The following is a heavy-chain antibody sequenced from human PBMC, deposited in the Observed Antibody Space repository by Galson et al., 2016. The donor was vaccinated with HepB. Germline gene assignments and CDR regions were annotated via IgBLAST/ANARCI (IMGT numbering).Heavy chain of an antibody. D-gene: IGHD4-11*01. J-gene: IGHJ5*02. CDR1: GLAFSDYE. Sequence: SLRLSCAASGLAFSDYEMHWVRQAPGKGLIWVSAVTPGDDITLYAESVKGRFTVSRDNFKSTLYLQMNSLRAEDTAVYYCARFYPLGSNDYNNKDFDLWGQGTLVSVSS. CDR3: ARFYPLGSNDYNNKDFDL. V-gene: IGHV3-23*01. CDR2: VTPGDDIT.